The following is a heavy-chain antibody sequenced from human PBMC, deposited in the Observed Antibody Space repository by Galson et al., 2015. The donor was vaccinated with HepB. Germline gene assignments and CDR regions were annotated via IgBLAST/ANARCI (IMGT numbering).Heavy chain of an antibody. J-gene: IGHJ3*02. CDR2: ISSSSSYM. CDR3: ARQDYDFVDGFDI. V-gene: IGHV3-21*01. Sequence: SLRLSCAASGFTFSSYSMNWVRQAPGKGLEWVSCISSSSSYMYYADSVKRRFTISRDNAKNSLYLQMNSLRAEDTAVYYCARQDYDFVDGFDIWGQGTMVTVSS. CDR1: GFTFSSYS. D-gene: IGHD3-3*01.